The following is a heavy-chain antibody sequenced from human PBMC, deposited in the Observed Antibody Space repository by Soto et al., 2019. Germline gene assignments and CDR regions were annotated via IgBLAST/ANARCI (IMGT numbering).Heavy chain of an antibody. CDR1: GYTFITYG. Sequence: GASVKFSCKASGYTFITYGVTWVRQAPGQGLEWTGWITPYNGKTHYAQKFQDRVTMTTDTAATTAYMELRSLTSDDSAMYYCARGFPGSGSFPYFDYWGQGTLVTVSS. V-gene: IGHV1-18*01. J-gene: IGHJ4*02. D-gene: IGHD3-10*01. CDR3: ARGFPGSGSFPYFDY. CDR2: ITPYNGKT.